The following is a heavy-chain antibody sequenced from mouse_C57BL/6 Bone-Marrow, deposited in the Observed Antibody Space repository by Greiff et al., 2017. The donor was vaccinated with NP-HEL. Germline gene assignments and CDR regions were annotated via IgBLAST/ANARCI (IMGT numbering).Heavy chain of an antibody. CDR2: INYDGSST. CDR3: ARCYDGYYIWYFDV. Sequence: EVKLVESEGGLVQPGSSMKLSCTASGFTFSDYYMAWVRQVPEKGLEWVANINYDGSSTYYLDSLKSRFIISRDNAKNILYLQMSSLKSEDTATYYCARCYDGYYIWYFDVWGTGTTVTVSS. CDR1: GFTFSDYY. J-gene: IGHJ1*03. V-gene: IGHV5-16*01. D-gene: IGHD2-3*01.